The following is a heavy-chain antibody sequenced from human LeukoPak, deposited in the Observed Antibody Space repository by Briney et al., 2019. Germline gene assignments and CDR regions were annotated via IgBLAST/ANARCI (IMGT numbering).Heavy chain of an antibody. CDR2: IYYSGST. D-gene: IGHD4-17*01. J-gene: IGHJ3*02. CDR1: GGSISSYY. V-gene: IGHV4-59*01. Sequence: SETLSLTCTASGGSISSYYWGWIRQPPGKGLEWIGYIYYSGSTNYNPSLKSRVTISVDTSKNQFSLKLSSVTAADTAVYYCARDCDYAAFDIWGQGTMVTVSS. CDR3: ARDCDYAAFDI.